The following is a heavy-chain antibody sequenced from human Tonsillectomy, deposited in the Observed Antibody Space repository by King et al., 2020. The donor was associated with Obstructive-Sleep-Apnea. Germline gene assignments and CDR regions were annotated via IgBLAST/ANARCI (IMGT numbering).Heavy chain of an antibody. V-gene: IGHV4-34*01. CDR2: INHSGST. D-gene: IGHD6-13*01. CDR3: ARGSGAAAVNWFDP. J-gene: IGHJ5*02. CDR1: GGSFSDYY. Sequence: VQLQQWGAGLLKPSETLSLTCAVFGGSFSDYYWSWIRQPPGKGLEWIGEINHSGSTNYNPSLKSRGTISVDTSKNQFSLKLTSVTAADTAVCYCARGSGAAAVNWFDPWGQGTLVTVSS.